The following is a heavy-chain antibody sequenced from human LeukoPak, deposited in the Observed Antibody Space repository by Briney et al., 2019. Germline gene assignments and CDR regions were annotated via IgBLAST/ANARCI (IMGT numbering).Heavy chain of an antibody. CDR1: GGTFSSYA. J-gene: IGHJ4*02. D-gene: IGHD3-10*01. Sequence: ASVKVSCKASGGTFSSYAISWVRQAPGQGLEWMGWINPNSGGTNYAQKFQGWVTMTRDTSISTAYMELSRLRSDDTAVYYCARGSYGSGSYVYWGQGTLVAVSS. CDR2: INPNSGGT. CDR3: ARGSYGSGSYVY. V-gene: IGHV1-2*04.